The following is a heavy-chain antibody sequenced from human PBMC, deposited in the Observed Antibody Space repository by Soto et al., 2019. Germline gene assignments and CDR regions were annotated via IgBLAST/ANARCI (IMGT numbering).Heavy chain of an antibody. CDR3: EVTSGY. J-gene: IGHJ4*02. CDR1: GYTFTDYD. CDR2: MSPDSGNT. Sequence: QVQVVQSRAEVKKPGASVRVSCKTSGYTFTDYDINWVRQAAGQGLEYMGWMSPDSGNTGYSQQFQGRVTMTSNTSTSTAYMELSSLTSEDTAVYDCEVTSGYWGQGTMFTVSS. D-gene: IGHD2-21*02. V-gene: IGHV1-8*02.